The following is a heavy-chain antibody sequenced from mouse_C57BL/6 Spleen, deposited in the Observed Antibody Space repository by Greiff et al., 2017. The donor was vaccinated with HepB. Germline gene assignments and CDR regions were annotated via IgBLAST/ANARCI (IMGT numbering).Heavy chain of an antibody. D-gene: IGHD1-1*02. CDR3: ARIRITLEGYFDV. V-gene: IGHV5-17*01. Sequence: EVKLVESGGGLVKPGGSLKLSCAASGFTFSDYGMHWVRQAPEKGLEWVAYISSGSSTIYYADTVKGRFTISRDKAKNTLFLQMTSLRSEDTAVYYCARIRITLEGYFDVWGTGTTVTVSS. CDR2: ISSGSSTI. J-gene: IGHJ1*03. CDR1: GFTFSDYG.